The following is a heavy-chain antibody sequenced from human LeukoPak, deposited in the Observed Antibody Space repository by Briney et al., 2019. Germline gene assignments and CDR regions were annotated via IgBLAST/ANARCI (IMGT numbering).Heavy chain of an antibody. Sequence: GGSLRLSCAASGFTFDEYAMHWVRQAPGKGLEWVSLISWDGASAYYADSLKGRFTISRDNAKNSLYLQMNSLRAEDTAVYYCARRATSERGHSYGLDYWGQGTLVTVSS. CDR1: GFTFDEYA. CDR2: ISWDGASA. J-gene: IGHJ4*02. CDR3: ARRATSERGHSYGLDY. D-gene: IGHD5-18*01. V-gene: IGHV3-43D*03.